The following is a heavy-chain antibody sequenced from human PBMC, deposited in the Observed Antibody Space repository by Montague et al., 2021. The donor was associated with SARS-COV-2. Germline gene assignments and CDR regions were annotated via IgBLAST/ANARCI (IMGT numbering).Heavy chain of an antibody. J-gene: IGHJ4*02. CDR1: GDSVSSKIAT. CDR3: ARIPVGSKYYFDF. Sequence: CAISGDSVSSKIATWNWIRQSPSRGLELLGRTYYRSKWYNDYAESVKSRITIDPDTSKHQFSLHLNSVTPEDTAVYYCARIPVGSKYYFDFWGQGTLVTVSP. CDR2: TYYRSKWYN. D-gene: IGHD2-2*01. V-gene: IGHV6-1*01.